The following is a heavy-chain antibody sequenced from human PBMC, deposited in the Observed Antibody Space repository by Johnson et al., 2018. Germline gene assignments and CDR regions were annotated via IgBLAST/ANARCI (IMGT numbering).Heavy chain of an antibody. CDR3: ARVAGQQLVGGMDV. D-gene: IGHD6-13*01. CDR1: GFTFSSYG. J-gene: IGHJ6*02. Sequence: QVQLVESGGGVVQPGRSLRLSCAASGFTFSSYGMNWVRQAPGKGLEWVAVMWHDGSNKYYADSVKGRFTISRDNSKNTLYLQMNSLRAEDTAVYYCARVAGQQLVGGMDVWGQGTTVTVSS. CDR2: MWHDGSNK. V-gene: IGHV3-33*01.